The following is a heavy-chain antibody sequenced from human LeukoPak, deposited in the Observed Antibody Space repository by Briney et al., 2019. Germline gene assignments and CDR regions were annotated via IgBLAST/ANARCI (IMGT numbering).Heavy chain of an antibody. CDR2: ISRNGAGT. Sequence: GGSLRLSCAASGFTFGTYAMTWVRQAPGKGLEWVPAISRNGAGTYYADSVKGRFTISRDNYKDTLFLQMNTLRVEDTAVYYCARDSSGYAEFDYWGQGTLVTVSS. CDR3: ARDSSGYAEFDY. J-gene: IGHJ4*02. D-gene: IGHD3-22*01. CDR1: GFTFGTYA. V-gene: IGHV3-23*01.